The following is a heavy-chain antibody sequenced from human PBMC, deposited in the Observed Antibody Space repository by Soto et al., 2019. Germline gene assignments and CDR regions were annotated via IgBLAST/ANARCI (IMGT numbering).Heavy chain of an antibody. V-gene: IGHV5-51*01. CDR2: IYPHDSDT. J-gene: IGHJ4*02. CDR1: GFRFTRSW. CDR3: VRVYSAFERSDS. Sequence: GESLKISCKGAGFRFTRSWIGWVRQMPGGGLEWMGTIYPHDSDTRCSPSFQGHVTTSADESISTAYLRWSSLKASDTAIYYCVRVYSAFERSDSWGQGTPVTVSS. D-gene: IGHD5-12*01.